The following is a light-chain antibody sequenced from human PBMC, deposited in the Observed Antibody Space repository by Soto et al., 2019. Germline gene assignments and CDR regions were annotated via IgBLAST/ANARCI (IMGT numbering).Light chain of an antibody. Sequence: QSALTQPASVSGSPGQSITISCTGTSSDVGGYNYVSWYQQHPGKAPKLMIYDVSNRPSGVSNRFSGSKSGNTASLTISGLQAEDEADYYCSSYASRSSRVFGAGTKV. J-gene: IGLJ1*01. CDR3: SSYASRSSRV. CDR1: SSDVGGYNY. V-gene: IGLV2-14*01. CDR2: DVS.